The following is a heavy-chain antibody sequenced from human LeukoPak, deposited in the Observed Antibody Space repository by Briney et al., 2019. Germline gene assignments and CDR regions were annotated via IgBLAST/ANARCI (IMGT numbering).Heavy chain of an antibody. V-gene: IGHV3-7*01. CDR1: GFTFSSYW. CDR2: ITQDGSAT. D-gene: IGHD4-11*01. Sequence: GGSLRLSCAASGFTFSSYWMAWVRQAPGKGLGWVANITQDGSATYYLASVQGPFTISRDNANTSLYLQINSLRAEDTAVYYCAYQAFSNFDYWGRRTLVTVSS. J-gene: IGHJ4*02. CDR3: AYQAFSNFDY.